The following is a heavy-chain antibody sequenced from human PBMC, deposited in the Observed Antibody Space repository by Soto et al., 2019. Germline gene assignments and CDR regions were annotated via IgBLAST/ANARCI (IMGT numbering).Heavy chain of an antibody. CDR2: INHSGST. Sequence: SETLSLTCAVYGGSFSGYYWSWIHQPPGKGLEWIGEINHSGSTNYNPSLKSRVTISVDTSKNQFSLKLSSVTAADTAVYYCARGQGALFGYWGQGTLVTVSS. CDR3: ARGQGALFGY. J-gene: IGHJ4*02. D-gene: IGHD1-26*01. CDR1: GGSFSGYY. V-gene: IGHV4-34*01.